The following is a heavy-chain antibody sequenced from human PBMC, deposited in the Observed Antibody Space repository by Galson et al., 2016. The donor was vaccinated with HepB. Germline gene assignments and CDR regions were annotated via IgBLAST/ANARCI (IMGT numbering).Heavy chain of an antibody. CDR3: AKDSLFYYASSTFSPYYFDF. CDR2: IIPVFGTT. CDR1: GGTSRSYA. V-gene: IGHV1-69*13. J-gene: IGHJ4*02. Sequence: SVKVSCKASGGTSRSYAFSWVRQAPGQGLEWMGVIIPVFGTTNYAQKFQGRLTITADESASTAYMELSSLRSEDTAVYFCAKDSLFYYASSTFSPYYFDFWGQGTLVTVSS. D-gene: IGHD3-22*01.